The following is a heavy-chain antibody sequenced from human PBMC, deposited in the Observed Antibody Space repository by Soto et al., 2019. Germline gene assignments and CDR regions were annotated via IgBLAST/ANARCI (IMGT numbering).Heavy chain of an antibody. CDR1: GYTFTNYG. D-gene: IGHD6-6*01. CDR3: AIVRQLVGDFDDYMYG. Sequence: QVQLLQSGAEVKKPGASVKVYCKASGYTFTNYGLTWVRHAPGQGLEWMGWISAYNGDTHYTQRLQGRVTMNTDTSTSTSYMQLSGLRSDDTAVDYCAIVRQLVGDFDDYMYGWGKGTTVT. V-gene: IGHV1-18*01. CDR2: ISAYNGDT. J-gene: IGHJ6*03.